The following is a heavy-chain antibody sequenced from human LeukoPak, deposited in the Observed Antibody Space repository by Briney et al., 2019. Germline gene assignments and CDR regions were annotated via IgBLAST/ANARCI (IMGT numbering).Heavy chain of an antibody. CDR3: AIDASESSTGWYYFDY. D-gene: IGHD6-19*01. Sequence: SGRSLRLSCAASGFTFTTSWMNWVRQAPGKGLEWVAMIKGDGSQSYYVDSVRGRFTISRDNAKDSLYLQMNSLRAEDTAVYYCAIDASESSTGWYYFDYWGQGALVTVSS. V-gene: IGHV3-7*03. J-gene: IGHJ4*02. CDR1: GFTFTTSW. CDR2: IKGDGSQS.